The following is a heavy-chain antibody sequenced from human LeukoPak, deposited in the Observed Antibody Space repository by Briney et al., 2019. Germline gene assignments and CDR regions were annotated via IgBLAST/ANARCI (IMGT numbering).Heavy chain of an antibody. V-gene: IGHV4-39*01. CDR1: GGSISSSSYY. CDR2: IYYSGST. Sequence: SETLSLTCTVSGGSISSSSYYWGWIHQPPGKGLEWIGSIYYSGSTYYNPSLKSRVTISVDTSKNQFSLKLSSVTAADTAVYYCAVWEDIVVVVAAEYFQHWGQGTLVTVSS. CDR3: AVWEDIVVVVAAEYFQH. J-gene: IGHJ1*01. D-gene: IGHD2-15*01.